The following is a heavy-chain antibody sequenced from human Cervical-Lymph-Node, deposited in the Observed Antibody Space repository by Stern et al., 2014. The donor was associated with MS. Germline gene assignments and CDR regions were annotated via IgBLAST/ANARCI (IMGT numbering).Heavy chain of an antibody. Sequence: QVQLVQSGPEVKKPGSSVKVSCKASGGSFIHYAITWVRQAPGQGPEWMGDINPMFSTSNYEQKFQGRVTITADKSTTTAYLAVNSLTSEDTAVYYCAGPRYAFWGQGTLVIVSS. CDR3: AGPRYAF. CDR1: GGSFIHYA. J-gene: IGHJ4*02. CDR2: INPMFSTS. D-gene: IGHD2-2*01. V-gene: IGHV1-69*06.